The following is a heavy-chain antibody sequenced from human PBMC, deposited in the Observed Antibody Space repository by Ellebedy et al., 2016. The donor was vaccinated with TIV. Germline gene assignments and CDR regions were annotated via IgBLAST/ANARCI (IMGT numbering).Heavy chain of an antibody. J-gene: IGHJ3*02. Sequence: GESLKISCAASGFTVSSNYMSWVRQAPGKGLEWVSVIYSGGSTYYADSVKGRFNISRDNSKNTLYLQMNSLRAEDTAVYYCARASGYYDSSGYYPDAFDIWGQGTMVTVSS. V-gene: IGHV3-66*01. CDR3: ARASGYYDSSGYYPDAFDI. CDR2: IYSGGST. CDR1: GFTVSSNY. D-gene: IGHD3-22*01.